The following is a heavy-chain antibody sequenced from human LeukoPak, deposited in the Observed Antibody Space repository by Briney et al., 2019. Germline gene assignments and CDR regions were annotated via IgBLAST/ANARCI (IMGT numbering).Heavy chain of an antibody. CDR3: ATSVRFLEWSHAFDI. CDR1: GYTFTSYG. Sequence: ASVKVSCKASGYTFTSYGISWVRQAPGQGLEWRGWISAYNGNTNYAQKLQGRVTMTTDTSTSTAYMELRSLRSDDTAVYYCATSVRFLEWSHAFDIWGQGTMVTVSS. CDR2: ISAYNGNT. D-gene: IGHD3-3*01. J-gene: IGHJ3*02. V-gene: IGHV1-18*01.